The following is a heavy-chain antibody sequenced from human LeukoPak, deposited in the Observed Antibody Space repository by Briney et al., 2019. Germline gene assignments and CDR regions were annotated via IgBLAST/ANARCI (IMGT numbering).Heavy chain of an antibody. Sequence: ASVKVSCKTSGYTFTDYYTHWVRQAPGQGLEWMGWLNPNTGGTNYAQKYQDRVTMTRDTSTSTAYMELTRLTSDDTAVYYCARDKISFDYWGQGTLVTVSS. CDR3: ARDKISFDY. V-gene: IGHV1-2*02. CDR1: GYTFTDYY. CDR2: LNPNTGGT. D-gene: IGHD2/OR15-2a*01. J-gene: IGHJ4*02.